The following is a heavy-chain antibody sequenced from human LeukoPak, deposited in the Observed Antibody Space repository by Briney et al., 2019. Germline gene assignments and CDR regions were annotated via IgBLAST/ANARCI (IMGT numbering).Heavy chain of an antibody. D-gene: IGHD1-26*01. CDR3: ARVREEWELLGPFDY. Sequence: SVKVSCKASGGTFSSYAISWVRQAPGQGLEWMGRIIPILGIANYAQKFQGRVTITADKSTRTAYMELRSLRSEDPAVYYCARVREEWELLGPFDYWGQGTLVSVSS. J-gene: IGHJ4*02. CDR1: GGTFSSYA. CDR2: IIPILGIA. V-gene: IGHV1-69*04.